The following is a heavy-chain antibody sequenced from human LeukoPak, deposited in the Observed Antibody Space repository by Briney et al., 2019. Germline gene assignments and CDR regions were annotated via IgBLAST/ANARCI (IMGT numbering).Heavy chain of an antibody. J-gene: IGHJ4*02. CDR3: AKDKLGYCSGGSCPLPSFDY. CDR2: ISGSGGRT. CDR1: GFTFSSFA. V-gene: IGHV3-23*01. D-gene: IGHD2-15*01. Sequence: GGSLRLSCAASGFTFSSFAMRGAPAAPGGGLEWVSAISGSGGRTHYADSVKGRFTIFRDNSKNTLYLQMNSLRAEDTAVYYWAKDKLGYCSGGSCPLPSFDYWGQGTLVTVSS.